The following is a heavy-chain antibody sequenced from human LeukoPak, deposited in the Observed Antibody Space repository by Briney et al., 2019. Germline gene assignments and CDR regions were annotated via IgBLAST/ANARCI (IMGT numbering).Heavy chain of an antibody. Sequence: PSETLSLTCTVSGGSISSYYWSWIRPPPGKGLEWIGEINHSGSTNYNPSLKSRVTISVDTSKNQFSLKLSSVTAADTAVYYCARLGMVVRGVIDYWGQGTLVAVSS. D-gene: IGHD3-10*01. J-gene: IGHJ4*02. V-gene: IGHV4-34*01. CDR3: ARLGMVVRGVIDY. CDR1: GGSISSYY. CDR2: INHSGST.